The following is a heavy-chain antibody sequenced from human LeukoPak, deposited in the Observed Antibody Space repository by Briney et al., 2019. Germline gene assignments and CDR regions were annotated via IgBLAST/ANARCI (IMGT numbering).Heavy chain of an antibody. CDR2: IYSGGST. Sequence: PSQTLSLTCNVSGASMSGDGYYWNWIRQPAGKGLEWIGRIYSGGSTNYNPSLKSRVTLSVDTSKNRLSLKLSYVTAADTAVYYCASAGHCANGVCRNWFGPWGQGILVTVSS. CDR1: GASMSGDGYY. D-gene: IGHD2-8*01. CDR3: ASAGHCANGVCRNWFGP. V-gene: IGHV4-61*02. J-gene: IGHJ5*02.